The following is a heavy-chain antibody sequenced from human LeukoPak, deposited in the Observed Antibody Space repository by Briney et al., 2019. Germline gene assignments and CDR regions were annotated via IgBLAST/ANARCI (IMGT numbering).Heavy chain of an antibody. Sequence: PGRSLRLSCAASGFTFDDYAMHWVRQAPGKGLEWVSGISWNSGGIGYADSVKGRFTISRDNSKNTLYLQMNSLRAEDTAVYYCAKEVVGATGDYWGQGTLVTVSS. CDR2: ISWNSGGI. V-gene: IGHV3-9*01. CDR1: GFTFDDYA. D-gene: IGHD1-26*01. J-gene: IGHJ4*02. CDR3: AKEVVGATGDY.